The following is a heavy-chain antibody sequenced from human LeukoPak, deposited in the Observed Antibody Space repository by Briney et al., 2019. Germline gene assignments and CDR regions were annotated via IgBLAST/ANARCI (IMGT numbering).Heavy chain of an antibody. V-gene: IGHV1-69*04. J-gene: IGHJ3*02. CDR1: GGTFSSYA. Sequence: ASVKVSCKASGGTFSSYAISWVRQAPGQGLEWMGRIIPILGIANYAQKFQGRVTITADKSTSTAYMELSSLRSEDTAVYYCARRYDDILTDTDAFDIWGQGTMVTVSS. CDR2: IIPILGIA. CDR3: ARRYDDILTDTDAFDI. D-gene: IGHD3-9*01.